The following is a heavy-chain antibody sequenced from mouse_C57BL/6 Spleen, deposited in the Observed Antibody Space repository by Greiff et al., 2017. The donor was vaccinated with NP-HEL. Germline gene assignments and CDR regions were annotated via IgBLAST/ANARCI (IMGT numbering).Heavy chain of an antibody. CDR3: KLTGHFDY. Sequence: VQLQQSGAELVRPGASVTLSCKASGYTFTDYEMHWVKQTPVHGLEWIGAIDPETGGTAYNQKFKGQAILTADKSSSTAYMELRSLTSEDSAVYYCKLTGHFDYWGKGTTLTVSS. J-gene: IGHJ2*01. D-gene: IGHD4-1*01. V-gene: IGHV1-15*01. CDR1: GYTFTDYE. CDR2: IDPETGGT.